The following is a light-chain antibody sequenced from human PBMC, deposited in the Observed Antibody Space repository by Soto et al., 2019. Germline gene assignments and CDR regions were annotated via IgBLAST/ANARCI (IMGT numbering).Light chain of an antibody. CDR3: SSYTTSYFYV. CDR2: EVE. Sequence: QSALTQPASVSGSPGQSITISCTGSSRDIGAYNYVSWYQQHPGKAPKLIIYEVENRPSGVSNRFSASKSAFTASLTISGLQAEDEADYYCSSYTTSYFYVFGPGTKVTVL. J-gene: IGLJ1*01. V-gene: IGLV2-14*01. CDR1: SRDIGAYNY.